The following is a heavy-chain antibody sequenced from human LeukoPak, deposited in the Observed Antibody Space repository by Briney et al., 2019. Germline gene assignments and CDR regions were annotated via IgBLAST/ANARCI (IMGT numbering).Heavy chain of an antibody. V-gene: IGHV3-30*03. Sequence: PGGSLRLSCAASGFTFSSYSMNWVRQAPGKGLEWVAVISYDGSNKYYADSVKGRFTISRDNSKNTLYLQMNSLRAEDTAVYYCARGLAYCGGDCYSDAFDIWGQGTMVTVSS. D-gene: IGHD2-21*02. CDR1: GFTFSSYS. CDR3: ARGLAYCGGDCYSDAFDI. J-gene: IGHJ3*02. CDR2: ISYDGSNK.